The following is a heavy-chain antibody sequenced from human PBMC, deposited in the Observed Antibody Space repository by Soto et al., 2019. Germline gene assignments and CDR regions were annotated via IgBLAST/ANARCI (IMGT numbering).Heavy chain of an antibody. Sequence: PXGSLRLSCAASGFTFSSYAMSWVRQAPGKGLEWVSAISGSDNTTYYADSVKGRFTISRDNSKNTLYLQMSSLRADDTAVYYCAPMGVWGQGNTVTVSS. J-gene: IGHJ6*02. CDR3: APMGV. CDR1: GFTFSSYA. V-gene: IGHV3-23*01. CDR2: ISGSDNTT.